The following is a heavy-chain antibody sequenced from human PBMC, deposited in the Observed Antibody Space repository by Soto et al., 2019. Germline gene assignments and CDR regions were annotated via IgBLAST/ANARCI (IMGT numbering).Heavy chain of an antibody. Sequence: SETLSLTCTVSGGSISSSSYYWGWIRQPPGKGLEWIGSIYYSGSTYYNPSLKSRVTISVDTSKNQFSLKLSSVTAADTAVYYCARCYSSGWFDYWGQGTLVTVSS. J-gene: IGHJ4*02. V-gene: IGHV4-39*01. CDR2: IYYSGST. CDR1: GGSISSSSYY. CDR3: ARCYSSGWFDY. D-gene: IGHD6-19*01.